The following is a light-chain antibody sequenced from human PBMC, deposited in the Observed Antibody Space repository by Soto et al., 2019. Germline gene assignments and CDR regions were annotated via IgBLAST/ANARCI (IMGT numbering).Light chain of an antibody. J-gene: IGLJ1*01. CDR1: RSDVGGYNY. CDR3: SSYTSSRTYV. CDR2: EVS. Sequence: QSALPQPASVSGSPGQSITISCTGTRSDVGGYNYVSWYQQHTGKAPKLMIYEVSNRPSGVSNRFSGSKSGNTASLTISGLQAEDEADYYCSSYTSSRTYVFGTGTKLTVL. V-gene: IGLV2-14*01.